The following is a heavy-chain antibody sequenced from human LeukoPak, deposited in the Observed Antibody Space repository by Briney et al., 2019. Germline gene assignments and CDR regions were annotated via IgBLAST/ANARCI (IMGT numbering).Heavy chain of an antibody. D-gene: IGHD2-15*01. J-gene: IGHJ3*02. Sequence: GGSLRLSCAASGFNFRIYWMHWVRQAPGKGLVWVSRINSDGSSTNYADSVKGRFTISRDNAKNTLYLQMTSLRAEDTAVYYCALSEMGDGRSYDAFDIWGEGTMVTVSS. CDR1: GFNFRIYW. V-gene: IGHV3-74*01. CDR2: INSDGSST. CDR3: ALSEMGDGRSYDAFDI.